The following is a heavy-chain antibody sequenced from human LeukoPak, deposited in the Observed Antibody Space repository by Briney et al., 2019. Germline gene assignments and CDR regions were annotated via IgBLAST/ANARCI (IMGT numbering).Heavy chain of an antibody. CDR1: GGSFSGYY. J-gene: IGHJ6*03. CDR3: ARGALYYMDV. V-gene: IGHV4-34*01. Sequence: PSETLSLTCAVYGGSFSGYYWSWIRQPPGKGLEWIGEINHSGSTNYNPSLKSRVTISVDTSKNQFSLKLSSVTAADTAVYYCARGALYYMDVWGKGTTVTISS. CDR2: INHSGST.